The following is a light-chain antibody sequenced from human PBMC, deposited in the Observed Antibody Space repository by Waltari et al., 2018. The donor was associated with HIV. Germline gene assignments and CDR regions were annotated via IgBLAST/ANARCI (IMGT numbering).Light chain of an antibody. V-gene: IGKV1-12*01. CDR1: QNIGRK. CDR3: QQAKNFPHT. J-gene: IGKJ4*01. Sequence: DIQMTQSPSSVSAPVGGAVSISCRASQNIGRKLAWYQLKPGKAPRLLIYEASRLDDGVPTRFRGGGSGSNFTFGITDLQPEDFATYICQQAKNFPHTFGGGTRVE. CDR2: EAS.